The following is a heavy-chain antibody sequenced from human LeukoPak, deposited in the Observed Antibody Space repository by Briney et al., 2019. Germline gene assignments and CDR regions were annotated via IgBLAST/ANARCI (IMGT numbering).Heavy chain of an antibody. CDR3: AKLGYGGSYRGADY. D-gene: IGHD1-26*01. CDR2: ISGSGGST. V-gene: IGHV3-23*01. CDR1: GFTLSSYA. J-gene: IGHJ4*02. Sequence: HPGGSLRLSCAASGFTLSSYAMSWVRQAPGKGLEWVSAISGSGGSTYYADSVKGRFTISRDNSKNTLYLQMNSLRAEDTAVYYCAKLGYGGSYRGADYWGQGTLVTVSS.